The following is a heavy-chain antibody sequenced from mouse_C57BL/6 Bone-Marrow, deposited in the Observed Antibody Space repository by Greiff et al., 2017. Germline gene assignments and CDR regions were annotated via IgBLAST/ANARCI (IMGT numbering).Heavy chain of an antibody. CDR3: ATEVYGIPFDY. D-gene: IGHD1-1*01. V-gene: IGHV1-19*01. CDR1: GYKFTDYY. J-gene: IGHJ2*01. Sequence: EVQLQQSGPVLVKPGASVKMSCKASGYKFTDYYMNWVKQSHGKSLEWIGVINPYNGGTSYNQKFKGKATLTVDKSSSTAYMELNSLTSEDSAVYYCATEVYGIPFDYWGQGTTLTVSS. CDR2: INPYNGGT.